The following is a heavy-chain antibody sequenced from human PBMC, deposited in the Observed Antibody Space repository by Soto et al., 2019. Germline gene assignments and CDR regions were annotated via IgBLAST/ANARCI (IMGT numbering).Heavy chain of an antibody. J-gene: IGHJ3*02. CDR1: GYTFTGYY. D-gene: IGHD3-10*01. CDR2: INPNSGGT. Sequence: ASVKGSCKASGYTFTGYYMHWVRQAPGQGLEWMGWINPNSGGTNYAQKFQGWVTMTRDTSISTAYMELSRLRSDDTAVYYCARGWFGELEAFDIWGQGTMVTVSS. CDR3: ARGWFGELEAFDI. V-gene: IGHV1-2*04.